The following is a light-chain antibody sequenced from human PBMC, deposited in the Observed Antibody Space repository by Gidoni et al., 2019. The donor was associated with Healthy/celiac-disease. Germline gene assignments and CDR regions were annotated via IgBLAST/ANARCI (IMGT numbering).Light chain of an antibody. CDR3: QQYGSSPIT. CDR1: QSVSSSY. CDR2: GSS. J-gene: IGKJ3*01. Sequence: IVLTQSPGPLSLSPGERAPLSSRASQSVSSSYLAWYQQKPGQAHRLLIYGSSSRATGIPDRFSGSGSGTDFTLTISRREPEECAVYYCQQYGSSPITFGPGTKVEIK. V-gene: IGKV3-20*01.